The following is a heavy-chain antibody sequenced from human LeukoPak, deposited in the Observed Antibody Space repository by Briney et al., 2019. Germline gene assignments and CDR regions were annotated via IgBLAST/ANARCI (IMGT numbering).Heavy chain of an antibody. Sequence: PGGSLRLSCAASGFTFSSYWMHWVRQAPGKGLVWVSRINSDGSSTSYADSVKGRFTISRDNAKNPLYLQMNSLRAEDTAVYYCARGGDIVVVPAAHWGQGTLVTVSS. CDR2: INSDGSST. V-gene: IGHV3-74*01. CDR3: ARGGDIVVVPAAH. D-gene: IGHD2-2*01. J-gene: IGHJ4*02. CDR1: GFTFSSYW.